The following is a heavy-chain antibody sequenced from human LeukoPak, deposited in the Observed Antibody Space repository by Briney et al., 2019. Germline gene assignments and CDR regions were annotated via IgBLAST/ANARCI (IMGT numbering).Heavy chain of an antibody. J-gene: IGHJ3*02. V-gene: IGHV1-46*01. Sequence: ASVKISCKASGYTFTTYYIHWMRQAPGQGLQWMGTVNPGGGGTNYAQTFEDRLTMTRDTSSNTVYMELSSLSSEDTAVYYCARDRNRRYCSSTSCQRKAFDIWGQGTMVTVSS. CDR3: ARDRNRRYCSSTSCQRKAFDI. CDR1: GYTFTTYY. D-gene: IGHD2-2*01. CDR2: VNPGGGGT.